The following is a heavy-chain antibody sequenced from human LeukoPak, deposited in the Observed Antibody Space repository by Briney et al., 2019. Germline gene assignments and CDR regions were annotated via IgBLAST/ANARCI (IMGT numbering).Heavy chain of an antibody. Sequence: SGGSLRLSCAASGFTFSSYAMHWVRQAPGKGLEWVAVISYDGSNRYYADSVKGRFTISRDNSKNTLYLQMNSLRAEDTAVYYCARGNSSGWYAPFDYWGQGTLVTVSS. V-gene: IGHV3-30-3*01. CDR2: ISYDGSNR. J-gene: IGHJ4*02. D-gene: IGHD6-19*01. CDR1: GFTFSSYA. CDR3: ARGNSSGWYAPFDY.